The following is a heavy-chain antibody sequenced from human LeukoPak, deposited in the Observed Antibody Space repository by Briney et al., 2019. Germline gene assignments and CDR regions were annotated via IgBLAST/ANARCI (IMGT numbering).Heavy chain of an antibody. CDR1: GGSISSSSYY. D-gene: IGHD6-19*01. Sequence: PSETLSLTCTVSGGSISSSSYYWGWIRQPPGKGLEWIGSIYYSGSTYYNPSLKSRVTISVDTSKNQFSLKLSSVTAADTAVYYYARVSGEQWLENDYWGQGTLVTVSS. J-gene: IGHJ4*02. CDR2: IYYSGST. CDR3: ARVSGEQWLENDY. V-gene: IGHV4-39*01.